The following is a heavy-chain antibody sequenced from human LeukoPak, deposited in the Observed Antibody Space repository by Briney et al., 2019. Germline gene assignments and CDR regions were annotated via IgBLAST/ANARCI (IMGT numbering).Heavy chain of an antibody. CDR1: GFTFSGYS. D-gene: IGHD6-6*01. CDR3: ARDRYSSSSVGGVDYYYYYMDV. CDR2: ISSSSSYI. Sequence: PGGSLRLSCAASGFTFSGYSMNWVRQAPGKVLEWVSSISSSSSYIYYADSVKGRFTISRDNAKNSLYLQMNSLRAEDTAVYYCARDRYSSSSVGGVDYYYYYMDVWGKGTTVTVSS. J-gene: IGHJ6*03. V-gene: IGHV3-21*01.